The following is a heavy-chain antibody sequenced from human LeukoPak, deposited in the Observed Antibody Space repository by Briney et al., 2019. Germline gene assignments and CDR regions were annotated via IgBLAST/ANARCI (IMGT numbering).Heavy chain of an antibody. V-gene: IGHV4-38-2*02. J-gene: IGHJ4*02. Sequence: PSETLSLTCAVSGYSISSGYYWGWIRQPPGKGLEWIGGIYHSGNTYYNPSLKSRVTISVDTSKNQFSLKLSSVTAADTAVYHCARDARDFWSDHHERFDYWGQGTVVTVSS. CDR2: IYHSGNT. CDR1: GYSISSGYY. CDR3: ARDARDFWSDHHERFDY. D-gene: IGHD3-3*01.